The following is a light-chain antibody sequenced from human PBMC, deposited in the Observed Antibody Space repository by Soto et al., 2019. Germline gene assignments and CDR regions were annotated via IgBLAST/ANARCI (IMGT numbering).Light chain of an antibody. J-gene: IGKJ2*01. Sequence: EIVLTQSPATLSLSPGERATLSCRASQSVSSSFVAWHQQKPVQPPRLILYGASSRATGIPDRFSGSGSGTDFTLTISRLEPEYFAVYYCQQYCNGPHTFGHGTKLEIK. CDR1: QSVSSSF. CDR3: QQYCNGPHT. V-gene: IGKV3-20*01. CDR2: GAS.